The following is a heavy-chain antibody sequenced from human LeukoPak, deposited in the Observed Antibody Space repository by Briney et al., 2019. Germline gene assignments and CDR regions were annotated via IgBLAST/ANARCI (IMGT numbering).Heavy chain of an antibody. V-gene: IGHV1-8*01. J-gene: IGHJ5*02. CDR1: GYTFTNYD. Sequence: GASVTVSCKPSGYTFTNYDINWVRQAPGQGLEWMGWMNPNSGNTGYAQKFQGRVTMTRNTSISTAYMELSSLRSEDTAVYYCARPHCSSTDCHPPEWFDPWGQGTLVTVSS. D-gene: IGHD2-2*01. CDR2: MNPNSGNT. CDR3: ARPHCSSTDCHPPEWFDP.